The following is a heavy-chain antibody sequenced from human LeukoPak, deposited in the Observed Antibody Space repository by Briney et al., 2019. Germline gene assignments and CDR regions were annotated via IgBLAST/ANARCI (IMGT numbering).Heavy chain of an antibody. CDR3: ARGGVRVDY. CDR1: DFIVIDSH. D-gene: IGHD3-16*01. Sequence: GGSLRLSCAATDFIVIDSHMSRVRQAPGRGLEWVSVIFGADTTFYADSVKGRFTISRDNLQNTVNLQMNSLRGDNTGGYYCARGGVRVDYGGQGTQVTVSS. CDR2: IFGADTT. V-gene: IGHV3-53*01. J-gene: IGHJ4*02.